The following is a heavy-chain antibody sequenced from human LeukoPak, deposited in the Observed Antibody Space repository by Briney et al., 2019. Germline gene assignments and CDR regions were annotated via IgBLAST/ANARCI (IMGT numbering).Heavy chain of an antibody. CDR2: IYYSGST. CDR3: ARVYYSNSYDYWYFDL. CDR1: GGSISSSSYY. D-gene: IGHD6-13*01. V-gene: IGHV4-39*07. J-gene: IGHJ2*01. Sequence: PSETLSLTCTVSGGSISSSSYYWGWIRQPPGKRLEWIGSIYYSGSTNYNPSLKSRVTISVDTSKNQFSLKLSSVTAADTAVYYCARVYYSNSYDYWYFDLWGRGTLVTVSS.